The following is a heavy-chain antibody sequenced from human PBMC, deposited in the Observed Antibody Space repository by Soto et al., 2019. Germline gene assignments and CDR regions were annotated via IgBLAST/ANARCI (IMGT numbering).Heavy chain of an antibody. J-gene: IGHJ4*02. V-gene: IGHV4-39*01. CDR3: ARHRGYCDILTGYYTELNFDY. CDR2: IYYSGTT. Sequence: SEALSLTCTVSGGSISSSSYYWGWIRQPPGKGLVWIGSIYYSGTTYYNPSLKSRVTISVDTSKNQFSLKLSSVTAADTAVYYCARHRGYCDILTGYYTELNFDYWGQGTLVTVSS. D-gene: IGHD3-9*01. CDR1: GGSISSSSYY.